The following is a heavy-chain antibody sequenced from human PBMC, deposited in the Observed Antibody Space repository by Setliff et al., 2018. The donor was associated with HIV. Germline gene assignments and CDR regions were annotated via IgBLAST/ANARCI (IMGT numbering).Heavy chain of an antibody. CDR2: VYNSGST. CDR3: ARPRNSNNWEAVLS. V-gene: IGHV4-39*01. D-gene: IGHD1-26*01. J-gene: IGHJ5*02. CDR1: GESIRTSSYY. Sequence: SETLSLTCTVSGESIRTSSYYWSWIRQTPEKGLEWIGSVYNSGSTYSSPSLTSRVTISVDTSKNQFSLKMTSVTAADMGVYYCARPRNSNNWEAVLSWGQGILVTGSS.